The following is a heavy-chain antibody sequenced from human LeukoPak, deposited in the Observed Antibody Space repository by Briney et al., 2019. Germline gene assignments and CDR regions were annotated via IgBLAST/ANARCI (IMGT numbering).Heavy chain of an antibody. CDR3: ATYGITIFGVAFDY. CDR1: GYTFTDYY. CDR2: VDPEDGET. J-gene: IGHJ4*02. D-gene: IGHD3-3*01. V-gene: IGHV1-69-2*01. Sequence: VKISCKVSGYTFTDYYMHWVQQAPGKGLEWMGLVDPEDGETIYAEKFQGRVTITADTSTDTAYMELSSLRSEDTAVYYCATYGITIFGVAFDYWGQGTLVTVSS.